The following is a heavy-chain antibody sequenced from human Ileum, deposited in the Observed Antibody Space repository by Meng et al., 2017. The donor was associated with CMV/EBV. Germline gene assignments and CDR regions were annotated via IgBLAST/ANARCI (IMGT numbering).Heavy chain of an antibody. J-gene: IGHJ4*02. CDR1: GCSLSPSGVA. CDR2: IYWNDDK. V-gene: IGHV2-5*01. D-gene: IGHD6-13*01. CDR3: AHRFLAAGLFDS. Sequence: FSGCSLSPSGVAVGWIRQPPGKALEWLALIYWNDDKRYSPSLKGRLTITKGTSKNQVVLTMTNMDPVDTATYYCAHRFLAAGLFDSWGQGTLVTVSS.